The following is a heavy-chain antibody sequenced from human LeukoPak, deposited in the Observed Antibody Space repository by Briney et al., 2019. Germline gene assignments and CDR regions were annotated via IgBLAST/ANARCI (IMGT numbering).Heavy chain of an antibody. CDR1: GWSFNDHC. J-gene: IGHJ5*02. V-gene: IGHV4-34*01. D-gene: IGHD2-2*01. Sequence: PSETLSLTCAVYGWSFNDHCWNWIRQPPGKGLEWIGEINARGDTNFNPSLKSRVTISVDSSKNQFSLTLRSMIAADTAVYYCARGQVPAARGYNWFDPWGQGTLVTVSS. CDR3: ARGQVPAARGYNWFDP. CDR2: INARGDT.